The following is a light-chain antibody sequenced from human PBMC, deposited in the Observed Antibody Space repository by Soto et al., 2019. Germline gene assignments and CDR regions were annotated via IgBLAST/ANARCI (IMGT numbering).Light chain of an antibody. V-gene: IGLV1-47*01. Sequence: QSVLTQPPSASGTPGQGVTISCSGSNSNIGGNYVYWYQQLPGTAPKLLIYRNDQRPSGVPDRFAGSRSGTSASLAISGLRSEDEADYYCAAWDDSLSAGVFGGGTKLTVL. CDR3: AAWDDSLSAGV. J-gene: IGLJ3*02. CDR1: NSNIGGNY. CDR2: RND.